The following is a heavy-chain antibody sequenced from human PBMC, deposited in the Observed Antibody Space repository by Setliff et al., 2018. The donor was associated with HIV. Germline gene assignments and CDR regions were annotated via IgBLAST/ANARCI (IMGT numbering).Heavy chain of an antibody. D-gene: IGHD3-16*01. V-gene: IGHV4-59*01. CDR3: ARGGGTGSFDH. J-gene: IGHJ4*02. CDR2: IYFTGSS. CDR1: GGSISTYY. Sequence: PSETLSLTCTVSGGSISTYYWSWIRQPPGKGLEWIGSIYFTGSSDNNPSLKSRVTLSVDTSKHQFSLKLSSVTAADTAVYFCARGGGTGSFDHWGRGTLVTVSS.